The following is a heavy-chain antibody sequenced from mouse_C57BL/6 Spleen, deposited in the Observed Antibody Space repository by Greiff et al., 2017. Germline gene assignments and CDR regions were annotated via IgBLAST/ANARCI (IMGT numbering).Heavy chain of an antibody. Sequence: VQLQQPGPELVKPGASVKLSCKASGYTFTSYWMHWVKQRPGQGLEWIGNINPRNGGTNYNEKFKSKATLTVDKSSSTAYMQLSSLTSEYSALYYGARGGGYSFAMDYWGQGTSVTVSS. V-gene: IGHV1-53*01. CDR2: INPRNGGT. D-gene: IGHD2-3*01. J-gene: IGHJ4*01. CDR3: ARGGGYSFAMDY. CDR1: GYTFTSYW.